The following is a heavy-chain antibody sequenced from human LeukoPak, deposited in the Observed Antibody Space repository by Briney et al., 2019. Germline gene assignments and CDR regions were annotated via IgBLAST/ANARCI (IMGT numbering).Heavy chain of an antibody. J-gene: IGHJ4*02. CDR1: GFTFSSYE. V-gene: IGHV3-48*03. CDR2: ISSSGSTI. Sequence: RSGGSLRLSCAASGFTFSSYEMNWVRQAPGKGLEWVSYISSSGSTIYYADSVKGRFTISRDNAKNSLYLQMNSLRAEDTAVYYCARDQYCDSSGFDYWGQGTLVTVSS. CDR3: ARDQYCDSSGFDY. D-gene: IGHD3-22*01.